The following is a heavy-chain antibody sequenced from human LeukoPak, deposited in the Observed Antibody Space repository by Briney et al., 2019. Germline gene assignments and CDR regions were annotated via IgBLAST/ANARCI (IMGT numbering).Heavy chain of an antibody. CDR3: ARDLHQWLVPVYWFDP. J-gene: IGHJ5*02. CDR1: GGSISSSSYY. Sequence: SETLSLTCTVSGGSISSSSYYWGWIRQPPGKGLEWIGSIYYSGGTYYNPSLKSRVTISVDTSKNQFSLKLSSVTAADTAVYYCARDLHQWLVPVYWFDPWDQGTLVTVSS. CDR2: IYYSGGT. V-gene: IGHV4-39*07. D-gene: IGHD6-19*01.